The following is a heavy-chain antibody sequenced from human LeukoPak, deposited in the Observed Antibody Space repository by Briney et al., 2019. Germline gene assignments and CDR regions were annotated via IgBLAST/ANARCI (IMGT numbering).Heavy chain of an antibody. J-gene: IGHJ3*02. D-gene: IGHD3-22*01. CDR3: ARDHYYDSSGYSDAFDI. V-gene: IGHV1-46*01. CDR1: GYTVTSYY. Sequence: ASVKVSCNASGYTVTSYYMHWVRQAPGQGLEWMGIINPSGSSTSYAQKFQGRVTMTRDMSTSTVYMELSSLRSEDTAVYYCARDHYYDSSGYSDAFDIWGQGTMVTVSS. CDR2: INPSGSST.